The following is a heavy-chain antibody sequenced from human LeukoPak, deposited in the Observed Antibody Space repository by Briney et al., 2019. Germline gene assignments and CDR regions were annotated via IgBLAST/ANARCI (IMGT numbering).Heavy chain of an antibody. CDR1: GFTFSNAW. CDR2: IKSKTDGGTT. V-gene: IGHV3-15*01. CDR3: YPLRGPGD. J-gene: IGHJ4*03. Sequence: PGGSLRLSCAASGFTFSNAWMSWVRQAPGEGLEWVGRIKSKTDGGTTDYAAPVKGRFTISREESKNTVYLQMNSLKTEDTAVYFCYPLRGPGDWGQGNPVTVSS.